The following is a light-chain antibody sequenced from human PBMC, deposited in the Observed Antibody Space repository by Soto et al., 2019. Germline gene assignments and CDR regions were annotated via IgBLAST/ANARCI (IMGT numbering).Light chain of an antibody. Sequence: EVVMTQSPATLSVSPGERATLSCRASQSVSNNVVWYQQKPGQAPRLLIYAVATRATGGPARFSGSGSGTEFTLPINSLQSEDFAVYYCQEYNNWPTFTFGPGTKVQIK. CDR3: QEYNNWPTFT. CDR2: AVA. CDR1: QSVSNN. V-gene: IGKV3-15*01. J-gene: IGKJ3*01.